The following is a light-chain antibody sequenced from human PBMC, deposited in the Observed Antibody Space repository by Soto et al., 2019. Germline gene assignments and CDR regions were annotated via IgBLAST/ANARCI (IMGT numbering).Light chain of an antibody. CDR3: QQYHSYPLA. CDR1: QTISYW. V-gene: IGKV1-5*03. CDR2: KAS. Sequence: DIQMTQSPSTLSASVGDGVTISCRASQTISYWLAWYQQKPGQVPKLLIYKASSLESGVPSRFSGSGSGTEFTLTISRLQPDDFATYYCQQYHSYPLAFGGGTKVEIK. J-gene: IGKJ4*01.